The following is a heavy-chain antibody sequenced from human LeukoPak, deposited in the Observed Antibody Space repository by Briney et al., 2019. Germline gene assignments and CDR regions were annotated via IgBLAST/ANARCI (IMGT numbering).Heavy chain of an antibody. J-gene: IGHJ4*02. Sequence: GGSLRLSCAASGFTVSSNYMSWVRQAPGKGLEWVSVIYSGGSTYYADSVKGRFTISRDNSKNTLYLQMNSLRAEDTAVYYCASADYYDSSGYYLGVALDYWGQGTLVTVSS. CDR1: GFTVSSNY. V-gene: IGHV3-53*01. D-gene: IGHD3-22*01. CDR2: IYSGGST. CDR3: ASADYYDSSGYYLGVALDY.